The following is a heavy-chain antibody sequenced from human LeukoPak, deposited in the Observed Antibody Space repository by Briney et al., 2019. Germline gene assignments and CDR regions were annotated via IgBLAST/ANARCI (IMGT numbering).Heavy chain of an antibody. V-gene: IGHV3-74*01. CDR1: GFTFSSYW. D-gene: IGHD3-10*01. Sequence: GGSLRLSCAASGFTFSSYWMHWVRQAPGKGLVWVSRINSERSSTSYADSVKGRFTISRDNAKNTLYLQMNSLRAEDTAVYYCASNYGSGSYYKYYYYGMDVWGKGTTVTVSS. CDR2: INSERSST. CDR3: ASNYGSGSYYKYYYYGMDV. J-gene: IGHJ6*04.